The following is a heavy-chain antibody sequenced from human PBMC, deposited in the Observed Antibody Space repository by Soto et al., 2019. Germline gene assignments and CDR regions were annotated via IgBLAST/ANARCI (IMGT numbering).Heavy chain of an antibody. J-gene: IGHJ6*02. CDR3: ARFQSLTGTTWDYYYYGMDV. D-gene: IGHD1-7*01. CDR1: GFTFSSYS. V-gene: IGHV3-21*01. CDR2: ISSSSSYI. Sequence: KSGGSLRLSCAASGFTFSSYSMNWVRQAPGKGLEWVSSISSSSSYIYYADSVKGRFTISRDNAKNSLYLQMNSLRAEDTAVYYCARFQSLTGTTWDYYYYGMDVWGQGTTVTVSS.